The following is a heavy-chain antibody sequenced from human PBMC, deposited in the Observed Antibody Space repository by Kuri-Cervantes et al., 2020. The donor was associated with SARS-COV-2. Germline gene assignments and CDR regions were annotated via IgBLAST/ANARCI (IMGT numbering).Heavy chain of an antibody. Sequence: LSLTCAASGFTFSSYSMNWVHQAPGKGLEWVSFISSSSNYIYYADSLKGRFTISRDNAKNSLYLQMNSPRAEDTAVYYYARDGSRYSTSSFNYYYYMDVWGKGTTVTVSS. V-gene: IGHV3-21*01. D-gene: IGHD6-6*01. CDR1: GFTFSSYS. J-gene: IGHJ6*03. CDR2: ISSSSNYI. CDR3: ARDGSRYSTSSFNYYYYMDV.